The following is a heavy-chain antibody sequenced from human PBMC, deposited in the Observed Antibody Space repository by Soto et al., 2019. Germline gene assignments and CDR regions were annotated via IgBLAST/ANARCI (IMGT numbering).Heavy chain of an antibody. Sequence: EVQLVESGGGLVQPGRSLRLSCAASGFTFDDYAMHWVRQAPGKGLEWVSGISWNSGSIGYADSVKGRFTISRDNAKNSLYLQMNSLRAEDTALYYCAKDIAEKEYYYYMDVWGKGATVTVSS. CDR1: GFTFDDYA. CDR3: AKDIAEKEYYYYMDV. J-gene: IGHJ6*03. V-gene: IGHV3-9*01. CDR2: ISWNSGSI.